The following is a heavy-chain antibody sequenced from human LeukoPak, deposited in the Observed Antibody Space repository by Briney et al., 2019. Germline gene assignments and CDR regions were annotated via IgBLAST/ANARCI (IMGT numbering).Heavy chain of an antibody. J-gene: IGHJ6*02. Sequence: GGSLRLSCAASGFTFSSYWMSWVRQAPGKGLEWVANIKQDGSEKYYVDSVKGRFTTSRDNAKNSLYLQMNSLRAEDTAVYYCAREGGAAAYYYYYYYGMDVWGQGTTVTVSS. D-gene: IGHD6-13*01. CDR3: AREGGAAAYYYYYYYGMDV. V-gene: IGHV3-7*01. CDR2: IKQDGSEK. CDR1: GFTFSSYW.